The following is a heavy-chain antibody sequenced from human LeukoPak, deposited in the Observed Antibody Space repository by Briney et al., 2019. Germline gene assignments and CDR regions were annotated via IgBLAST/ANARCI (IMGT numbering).Heavy chain of an antibody. V-gene: IGHV4-30-4*02. CDR3: AREQRASGDFDY. CDR2: IYYSGNT. CDR1: GGSISSGDYY. D-gene: IGHD1-26*01. J-gene: IGHJ4*02. Sequence: SETLSLTCTVSGGSISSGDYYWSWIRQPPGKGLEWIGFIYYSGNTYYNPSLKSRVAISVDTSKNQFSLRLSSVTAADTAVYYCAREQRASGDFDYWGQGTLVTVPS.